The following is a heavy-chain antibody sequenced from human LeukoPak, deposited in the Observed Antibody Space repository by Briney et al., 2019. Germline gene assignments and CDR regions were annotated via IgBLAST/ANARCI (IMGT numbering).Heavy chain of an antibody. V-gene: IGHV5-10-1*01. J-gene: IGHJ6*02. CDR3: ARHTVGEGADHRGMDV. D-gene: IGHD1-26*01. Sequence: GESLRISCKGSEYSFTNNWISWVRQMPGEGLEWMGKIDPSDSSTNYSPSFQGHVTISADKSISTAYLQWSSLKASDTAMYYCARHTVGEGADHRGMDVWGQGTTVTVSS. CDR2: IDPSDSST. CDR1: EYSFTNNW.